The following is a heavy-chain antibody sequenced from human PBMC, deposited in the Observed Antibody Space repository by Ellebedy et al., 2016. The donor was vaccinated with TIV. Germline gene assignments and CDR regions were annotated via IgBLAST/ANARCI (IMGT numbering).Heavy chain of an antibody. CDR2: IIAGSGNT. J-gene: IGHJ3*01. D-gene: IGHD3-22*01. Sequence: ASVKVSCXASGYRFTSFTIHWVRQAPGQRPEWMGWIIAGSGNTRYSQKFQGRVTITADKSTGTVFMELSSLRSEDTAVYYCARRLDLGHRSGYYRGDVFDVWGQGTMVTVSP. CDR3: ARRLDLGHRSGYYRGDVFDV. V-gene: IGHV1-3*01. CDR1: GYRFTSFT.